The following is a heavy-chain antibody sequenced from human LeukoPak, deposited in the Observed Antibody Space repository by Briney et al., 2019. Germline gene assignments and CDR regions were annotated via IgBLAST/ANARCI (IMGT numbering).Heavy chain of an antibody. CDR1: GDSISSSLIHY. CDR2: LCYTGSA. D-gene: IGHD6-6*01. V-gene: IGHV4-39*01. CDR3: ARLTSSSGRHYFDY. J-gene: IGHJ4*02. Sequence: SETLSLTCTVSGDSISSSLIHYWGWIRQPPGKHLEWIGNLCYTGSAYYNSSLKSRVTISVDTSKNQFSLKLSSVTAAGTAVYYCARLTSSSGRHYFDYWGQGTLVTVSS.